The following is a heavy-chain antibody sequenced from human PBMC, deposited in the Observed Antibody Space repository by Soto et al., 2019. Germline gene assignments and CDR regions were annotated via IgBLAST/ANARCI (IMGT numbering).Heavy chain of an antibody. CDR1: GASVAGGSDY. CDR3: ARDTYSGYDFGL. V-gene: IGHV4-30-4*01. D-gene: IGHD5-12*01. CDR2: IPSRGRP. Sequence: SETLSLTCSVSGASVAGGSDYGSWVRQPPGKGLEWIGYIPSRGRPFYNPSLTSRGTISADTSKNQLSLQLTSVTAADTAVYYCARDTYSGYDFGLWGQGTLVTVSS. J-gene: IGHJ5*02.